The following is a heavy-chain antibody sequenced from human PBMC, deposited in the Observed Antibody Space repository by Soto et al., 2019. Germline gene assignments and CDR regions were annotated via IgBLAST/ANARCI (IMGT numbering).Heavy chain of an antibody. V-gene: IGHV3-23*01. D-gene: IGHD1-7*01. CDR3: AKDHPGITGTTSDAFDI. Sequence: GGSLRLSCAASGFTFSSYAMSWVRQAPGKGLEWVSAISGSGGSTYYADSVKGRFTISRDNSKNTLYLQMNSLRAEDTAVYYCAKDHPGITGTTSDAFDIWGQGTMVTVSS. CDR1: GFTFSSYA. J-gene: IGHJ3*02. CDR2: ISGSGGST.